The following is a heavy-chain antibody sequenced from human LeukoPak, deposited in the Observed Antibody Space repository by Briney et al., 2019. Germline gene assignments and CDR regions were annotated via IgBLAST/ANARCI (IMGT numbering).Heavy chain of an antibody. CDR3: TTDEFGMATITPFDY. Sequence: GSLRLSCAASGFTFSNAWMSWVRQAPGKGLEWVGRIKSKTDGGTTDYAAPVKGRFTISRDDSKNTLYLQMNSLKTEDTAVYYCTTDEFGMATITPFDYWGQGTLVTVSS. J-gene: IGHJ4*02. D-gene: IGHD5-24*01. V-gene: IGHV3-15*01. CDR1: GFTFSNAW. CDR2: IKSKTDGGTT.